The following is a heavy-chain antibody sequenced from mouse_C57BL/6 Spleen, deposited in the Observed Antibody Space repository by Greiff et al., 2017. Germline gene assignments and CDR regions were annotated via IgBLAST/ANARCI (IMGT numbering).Heavy chain of an antibody. V-gene: IGHV1-76*01. CDR1: GYTFTDYY. Sequence: VQLQQSGAELVRPGASVKLSCKASGYTFTDYYINWVKQRPGQGLEWIARIYPGSGNTYYNEKFKGKATLTAEQSSSTAYMQLSSLTSEDSAVYFCARRTTVNFDVWGTGTTVTVSS. D-gene: IGHD1-1*01. J-gene: IGHJ1*03. CDR2: IYPGSGNT. CDR3: ARRTTVNFDV.